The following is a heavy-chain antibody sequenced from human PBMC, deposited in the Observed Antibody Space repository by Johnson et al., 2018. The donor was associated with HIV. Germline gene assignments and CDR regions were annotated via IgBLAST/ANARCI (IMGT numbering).Heavy chain of an antibody. CDR2: ISYDGSNK. CDR1: GFTFSTYG. V-gene: IGHV3-30*19. D-gene: IGHD6-19*01. Sequence: QVQLVESGGGVVQPGRSLRLSCAASGFTFSTYGMHWVRQAPDNGLEWVAVISYDGSNKYQADSVKGRFTISRDNANNSLYLQMNSLRAEDTAVYYCTRLYSSGWYGCAFDIWGQGTMVTVSS. CDR3: TRLYSSGWYGCAFDI. J-gene: IGHJ3*02.